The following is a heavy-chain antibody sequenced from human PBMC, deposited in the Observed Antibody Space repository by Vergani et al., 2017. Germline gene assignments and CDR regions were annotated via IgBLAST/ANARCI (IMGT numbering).Heavy chain of an antibody. V-gene: IGHV3-13*04. Sequence: EVQLVESGGGLVQPGGSLRLSCAASGFTFSSYDMHWVRQATGKGLEWVSAIGTAGDTYYPGSVKGRFTISRENAKNSLYLQMNSLRAGDTAVYYCARXKSTELLWFGEDYYGMDVWGQGTTVTVSS. J-gene: IGHJ6*02. CDR1: GFTFSSYD. CDR3: ARXKSTELLWFGEDYYGMDV. CDR2: IGTAGDT. D-gene: IGHD3-10*01.